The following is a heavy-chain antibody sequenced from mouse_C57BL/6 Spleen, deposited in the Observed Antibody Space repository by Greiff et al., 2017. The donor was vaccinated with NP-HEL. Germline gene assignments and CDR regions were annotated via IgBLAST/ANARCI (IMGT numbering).Heavy chain of an antibody. CDR2: ISDGGSYT. Sequence: EVMLVESGGGLVKPGGSLKLSCAASGFTFSSYAMSWVRQTPEKRLEWVATISDGGSYTYYPDNVKGRFTISRDNAKNNLYLQMSHLKSEDTAMYYCAREEYYGSSPYYFDYWGQGTTLTVSS. CDR3: AREEYYGSSPYYFDY. V-gene: IGHV5-4*01. D-gene: IGHD1-1*01. J-gene: IGHJ2*01. CDR1: GFTFSSYA.